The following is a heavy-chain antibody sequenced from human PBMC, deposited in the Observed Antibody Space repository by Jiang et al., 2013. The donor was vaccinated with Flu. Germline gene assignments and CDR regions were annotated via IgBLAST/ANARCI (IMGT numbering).Heavy chain of an antibody. Sequence: WVRQAPGQGLEWMGWVSGYNGNTKYAQKVQGRVTMTADPSTSTAYMELRSLTSDDTAVYYCAREEITTSGLFKYQYSGLDVWGQGTTVTVSS. V-gene: IGHV1-18*01. CDR2: VSGYNGNT. D-gene: IGHD2-2*01. CDR3: AREEITTSGLFKYQYSGLDV. J-gene: IGHJ6*02.